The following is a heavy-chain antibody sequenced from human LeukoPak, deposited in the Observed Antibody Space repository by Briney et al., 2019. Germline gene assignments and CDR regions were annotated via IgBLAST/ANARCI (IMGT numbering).Heavy chain of an antibody. D-gene: IGHD5-18*01. Sequence: ASVKVSCKASGYTFSSYGTHWVRQAPGQRLEWTGWINAGNGNTKYSQKFHDRVTITRDTSASTAYMEVSSLRSEDAAVYYCARSQGYSYGTDYWGQGTLVTVSS. CDR2: INAGNGNT. CDR3: ARSQGYSYGTDY. J-gene: IGHJ4*02. CDR1: GYTFSSYG. V-gene: IGHV1-3*01.